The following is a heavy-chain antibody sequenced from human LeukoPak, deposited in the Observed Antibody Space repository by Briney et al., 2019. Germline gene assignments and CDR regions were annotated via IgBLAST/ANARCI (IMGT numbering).Heavy chain of an antibody. D-gene: IGHD2-8*01. Sequence: GGSLRLSCAASGFTFSSTYMSWVRQAPGKGLEWVSIIYSAGGTYYSDSVKDRFTISRNNSKNTLYLQMNSLRAEDTAVYYCAKGHCTNGICWLDWGQGTLVTVSS. CDR1: GFTFSSTY. J-gene: IGHJ4*02. CDR3: AKGHCTNGICWLD. V-gene: IGHV3-53*01. CDR2: IYSAGGT.